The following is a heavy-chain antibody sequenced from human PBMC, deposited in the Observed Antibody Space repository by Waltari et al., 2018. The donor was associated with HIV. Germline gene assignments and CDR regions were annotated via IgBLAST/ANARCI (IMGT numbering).Heavy chain of an antibody. CDR3: AHRFGGHNYDLACGIWDY. J-gene: IGHJ4*02. CDR1: GFSLSTSGVG. Sequence: QNTLKESGPTRVKPTQKLALTCTFSGFSLSTSGVGMGWLRQSPGKALEWLSGIYWDDDRRYGPSVKDKLTITKDSSQNQVVLTMTNMDPVDTATYYCAHRFGGHNYDLACGIWDYWGQGALVTVSS. V-gene: IGHV2-5*05. CDR2: IYWDDDR. D-gene: IGHD3-16*01.